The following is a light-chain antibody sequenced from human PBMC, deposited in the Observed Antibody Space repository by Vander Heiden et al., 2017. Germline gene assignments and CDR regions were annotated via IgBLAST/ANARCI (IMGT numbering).Light chain of an antibody. CDR3: CSYAGSYTYVV. Sequence: QSALTQPRSVSGSPGQSVTISCTGTSSDVGGYYYFAWYQPHPGKAPKLMIYDVSKRPSGVPDRCSGSKSGNTASLPISGLQAEDEADYYCCSYAGSYTYVVFGGGTKLTVL. J-gene: IGLJ2*01. CDR1: SSDVGGYYY. V-gene: IGLV2-11*01. CDR2: DVS.